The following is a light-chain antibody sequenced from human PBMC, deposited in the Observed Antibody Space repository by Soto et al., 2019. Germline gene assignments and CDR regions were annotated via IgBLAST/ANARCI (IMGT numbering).Light chain of an antibody. CDR2: GSS. Sequence: EIVLTQSPGTLSLSPGDTATLSCRASQSVYSTYLAWYQHKVGQAPRLLIYGSSTRATGIPDRFSGSGSGTDFTLNIRTLEPEDFAVYYCHQYGSSPSTFGQGTKLEIK. CDR3: HQYGSSPST. V-gene: IGKV3-20*01. J-gene: IGKJ1*01. CDR1: QSVYSTY.